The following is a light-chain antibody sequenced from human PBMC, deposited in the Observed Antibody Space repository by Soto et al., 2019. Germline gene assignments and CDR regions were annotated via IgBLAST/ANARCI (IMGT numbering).Light chain of an antibody. CDR3: QKYDNPPPFT. CDR1: QDISNY. V-gene: IGKV1-33*01. J-gene: IGKJ5*01. Sequence: DIQMTQSPSSLSASVGDRVTITCQASQDISNYLNWYQQKPGKAPKLLIYDASNLETGVPSRFSGSGSGTDFTFTISSLQPEDMATYYCQKYDNPPPFTFGQGTRLEIK. CDR2: DAS.